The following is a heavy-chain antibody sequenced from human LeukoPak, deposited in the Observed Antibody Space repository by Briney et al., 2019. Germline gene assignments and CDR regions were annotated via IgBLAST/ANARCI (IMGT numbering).Heavy chain of an antibody. CDR2: IYYSGST. Sequence: PSETLSLTCTVSGGSISSSSYYWGWIRQPPGKGLEWIGSIYYSGSTYYNPSLKSRVTISVDTSKNQFSLKLSSVTAADTAVYYCARHGLRQRNDFDYWGQGTLVTVSS. CDR1: GGSISSSSYY. V-gene: IGHV4-39*01. CDR3: ARHGLRQRNDFDY. J-gene: IGHJ4*02. D-gene: IGHD3-16*01.